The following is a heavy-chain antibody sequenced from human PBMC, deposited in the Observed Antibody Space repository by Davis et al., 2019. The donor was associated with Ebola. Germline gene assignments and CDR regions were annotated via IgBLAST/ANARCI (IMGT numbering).Heavy chain of an antibody. V-gene: IGHV4-30-4*02. D-gene: IGHD6-6*01. CDR1: GGSISSGDYY. CDR2: IYYSGST. Sequence: MPSETLSLTCTVSGGSISSGDYYWSWIRQPPGKGLEWIGYIYYSGSTYYNPSLKSRVTISVDTSKNQFSLKLSSVTAADTAVYYCARFRYSSSSLRYYYYGMDVWGQGTTVTVSS. CDR3: ARFRYSSSSLRYYYYGMDV. J-gene: IGHJ6*02.